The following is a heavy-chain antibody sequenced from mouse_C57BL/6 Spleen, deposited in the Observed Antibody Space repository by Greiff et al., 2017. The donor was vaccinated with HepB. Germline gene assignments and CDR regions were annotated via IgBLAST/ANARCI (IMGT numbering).Heavy chain of an antibody. CDR3: ARSPYYDISYVFDY. V-gene: IGHV1-72*01. J-gene: IGHJ2*01. Sequence: QVQLQQPGAELVKPGASVKLSCKASGYIFTSYWMHWVKQRPGRGLEWIGRIDPNRGRTKYNEKFKSKATLPVDKPSSTAYMQLSSLTSEDSAVYYWARSPYYDISYVFDYWGQGTTLTVSS. CDR1: GYIFTSYW. CDR2: IDPNRGRT. D-gene: IGHD1-1*01.